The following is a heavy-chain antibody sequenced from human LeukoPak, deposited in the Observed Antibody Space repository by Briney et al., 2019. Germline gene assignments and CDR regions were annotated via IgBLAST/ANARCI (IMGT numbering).Heavy chain of an antibody. D-gene: IGHD6-19*01. CDR2: ISGSGGST. J-gene: IGHJ3*02. V-gene: IGHV3-23*01. CDR3: AKDLMWAQGGSGWYRNAFDI. Sequence: QPGGSLRLSCAASGFTFSSYAMSWVRQAPGKGLEWVSAISGSGGSTYYADSVKGRFTISRDNSKNTLYLQMNSLRAEDTAVYCCAKDLMWAQGGSGWYRNAFDIWGQGTMVTVSS. CDR1: GFTFSSYA.